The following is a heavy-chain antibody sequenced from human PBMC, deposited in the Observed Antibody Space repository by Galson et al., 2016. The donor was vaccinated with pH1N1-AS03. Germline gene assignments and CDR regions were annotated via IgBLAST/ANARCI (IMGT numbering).Heavy chain of an antibody. V-gene: IGHV3-9*01. D-gene: IGHD3-3*01. CDR3: AKDKSPGVAATEVYCFES. CDR1: GFAFDDYA. Sequence: PRLSCAASGFAFDDYAVHWVRQRPGKGLEWVAGISWNSGRMGYADFVKGRFIISRDNAKNSVYLQMSSLRAEDTAVYYCAKDKSPGVAATEVYCFESWGQGALVTVSS. CDR2: ISWNSGRM. J-gene: IGHJ4*02.